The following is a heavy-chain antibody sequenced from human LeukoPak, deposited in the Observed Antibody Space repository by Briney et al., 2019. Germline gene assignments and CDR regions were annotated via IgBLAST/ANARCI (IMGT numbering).Heavy chain of an antibody. CDR2: ISGSGGST. D-gene: IGHD4-17*01. Sequence: GGSLRLSCAASGFTFSSYAMTWVRQAPGKGLEWVSTISGSGGSTYYADSVKGRFTISRDNTKNSLYLQMNSLRAEDTSVYYCARDTNGDGWFDPWGQGTLVTVSS. V-gene: IGHV3-23*01. CDR1: GFTFSSYA. J-gene: IGHJ5*02. CDR3: ARDTNGDGWFDP.